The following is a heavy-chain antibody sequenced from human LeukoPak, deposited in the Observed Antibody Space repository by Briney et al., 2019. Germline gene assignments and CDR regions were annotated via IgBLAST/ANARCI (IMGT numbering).Heavy chain of an antibody. D-gene: IGHD6-13*01. CDR3: ARALPRIAAAGTDWFDP. J-gene: IGHJ5*02. CDR1: GGSTSSYY. V-gene: IGHV4-59*01. Sequence: PSETLSLTCTVSGGSTSSYYWSWIRQPPGKGLEWIGYIYYSGSTNYNPSLKSRVTISVDTSKNQFSLKLSSVTAADTAVYYCARALPRIAAAGTDWFDPWGQGTLVAVSS. CDR2: IYYSGST.